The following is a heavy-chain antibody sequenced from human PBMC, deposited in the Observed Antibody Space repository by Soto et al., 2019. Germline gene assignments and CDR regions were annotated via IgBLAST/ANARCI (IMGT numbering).Heavy chain of an antibody. D-gene: IGHD4-4*01. CDR1: GGSISSGDYY. CDR3: ASGTTVTLFDY. J-gene: IGHJ4*02. CDR2: IYYSGST. V-gene: IGHV4-30-4*01. Sequence: SLTCTVSGGSISSGDYYWSWIRQPPGKGLEWIGYIYYSGSTYYNPSLKSRVTISVDTSKNQFSLKPSSVTAADTAVYYCASGTTVTLFDYWGQGTLVTVSS.